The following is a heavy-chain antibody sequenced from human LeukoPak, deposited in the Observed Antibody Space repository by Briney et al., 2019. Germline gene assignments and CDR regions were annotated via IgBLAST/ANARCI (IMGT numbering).Heavy chain of an antibody. CDR3: ARWNDYYDSSGYDY. CDR1: GYTFTCYY. Sequence: ASVKVSCKASGYTFTCYYMHWVRQAPGQGLEWMGRINPNSGGTNYAQKFQGRVTMTRDTSISTAYMELSRLRSDDTAVYYCARWNDYYDSSGYDYWGQGTLVTVSS. D-gene: IGHD3-22*01. CDR2: INPNSGGT. J-gene: IGHJ4*02. V-gene: IGHV1-2*06.